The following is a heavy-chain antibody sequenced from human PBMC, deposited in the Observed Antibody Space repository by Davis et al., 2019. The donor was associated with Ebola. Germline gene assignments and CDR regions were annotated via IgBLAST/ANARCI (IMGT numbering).Heavy chain of an antibody. V-gene: IGHV1-2*06. Sequence: ASVKVSCKASGYTFTGYYLHWVRQAPGQGLEWMGRINPNSGITNYAQSFQARVTMTRDTSISTAYMELSRLRSDDTAVYYCASQRTPTYYDILTGYYTMDYWGQGTLVTVSS. J-gene: IGHJ4*02. CDR2: INPNSGIT. CDR3: ASQRTPTYYDILTGYYTMDY. D-gene: IGHD3-9*01. CDR1: GYTFTGYY.